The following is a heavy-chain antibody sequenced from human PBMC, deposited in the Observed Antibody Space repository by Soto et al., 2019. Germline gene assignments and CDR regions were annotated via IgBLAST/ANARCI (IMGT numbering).Heavy chain of an antibody. V-gene: IGHV3-9*01. D-gene: IGHD6-19*01. J-gene: IGHJ4*02. Sequence: VQLVESGGGLVQPGRSLRLSCAASGFTFDDYAMHWVRQAPGKGLEWVSGISWTSDNIAYGDSVKGRFTISRDNANNSLYLQMNSLRAEDTALYYCANDRGGALMAGHYFHYWGQGTVVTVSS. CDR1: GFTFDDYA. CDR2: ISWTSDNI. CDR3: ANDRGGALMAGHYFHY.